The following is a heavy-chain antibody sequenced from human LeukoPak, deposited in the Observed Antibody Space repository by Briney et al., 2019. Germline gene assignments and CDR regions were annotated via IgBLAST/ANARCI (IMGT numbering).Heavy chain of an antibody. CDR2: VSAYSGDT. D-gene: IGHD3-10*01. V-gene: IGHV1-18*01. Sequence: ASVKVSCKASGYTFTTYGITWVRQAPGQGLEWMGWVSAYSGDTDYAQSLQGRITMTEDTSTDTAYMELSSLTSDDTAVYYCAAEGQRLLGYWGQGTLVTVSS. CDR3: AAEGQRLLGY. CDR1: GYTFTTYG. J-gene: IGHJ4*02.